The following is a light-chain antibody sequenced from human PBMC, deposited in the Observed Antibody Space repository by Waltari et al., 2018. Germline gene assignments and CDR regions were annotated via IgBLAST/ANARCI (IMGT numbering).Light chain of an antibody. CDR3: QSYDSSLSGSGV. Sequence: QSVLTQPPSVSGAPGQRVTISCNGSSSNIGAGHDVHWYQQLPGTAPKVLMYRNNNRPSGVPDRFSGSKSGTSASLAITGLQAEDEADYFCQSYDSSLSGSGVFGGGTRLTVL. CDR2: RNN. J-gene: IGLJ3*02. CDR1: SSNIGAGHD. V-gene: IGLV1-40*01.